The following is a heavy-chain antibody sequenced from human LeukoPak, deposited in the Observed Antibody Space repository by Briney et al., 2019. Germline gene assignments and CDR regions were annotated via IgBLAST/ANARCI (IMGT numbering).Heavy chain of an antibody. CDR3: ATYRQVLLPFES. V-gene: IGHV3-11*04. Sequence: PGGSLRLSCAASGFTFSDNYMTWVRQAPGRGLEWLPYISGNGRDIQYADSVKGRFTISRDNAKNLLSLQMDSLRVEDTAIYYCATYRQVLLPFESWGQGTLVTVSS. CDR2: ISGNGRDI. CDR1: GFTFSDNY. J-gene: IGHJ4*02. D-gene: IGHD2-8*02.